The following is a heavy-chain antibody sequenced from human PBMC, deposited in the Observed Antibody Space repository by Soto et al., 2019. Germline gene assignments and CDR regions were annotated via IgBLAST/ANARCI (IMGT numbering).Heavy chain of an antibody. Sequence: PSETLSLTCAVSGGSIDIPNYSWSWIRQPPGNVLEWIGYIYHGGSTYRNPSLKSRVTLSIDGSKNQFTLKMTSVTAADRAVYYCDAARYCEGPTSPPDHDIWGQGLPVTVSS. CDR2: IYHGGST. CDR1: GGSIDIPNYS. CDR3: DAARYCEGPTSPPDHDI. J-gene: IGHJ4*02. V-gene: IGHV4-30-2*01. D-gene: IGHD3-9*01.